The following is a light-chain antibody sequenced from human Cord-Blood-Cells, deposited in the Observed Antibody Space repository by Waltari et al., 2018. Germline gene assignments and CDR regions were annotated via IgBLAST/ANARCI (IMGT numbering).Light chain of an antibody. CDR1: QSISSY. V-gene: IGKV1-39*01. J-gene: IGKJ2*01. CDR3: QQSYSTPRT. CDR2: AAS. Sequence: DIQMTQSPSSLSVSVGDRVTITCRASQSISSYLNWYQQKPGQAPKLLIYAASSLQSGVPSRFSGSGSGTDFTLTISSLQPEDFATYYGQQSYSTPRTFGQGTKLEIK.